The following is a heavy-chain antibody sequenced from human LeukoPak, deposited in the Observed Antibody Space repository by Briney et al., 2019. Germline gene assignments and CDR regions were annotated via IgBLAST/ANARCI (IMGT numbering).Heavy chain of an antibody. V-gene: IGHV3-48*03. D-gene: IGHD2-2*01. CDR1: GFTFSSYE. J-gene: IGHJ2*01. Sequence: PGGSLRLSCAASGFTFSSYEMNWVRQAPGKGLEWVSYISSSGSTIYYADSVKGRFTISRDNAKSSLYLQMNTLRAEDTAVYYCATKTLPAAYNWYLDLWDRGTLVTVSS. CDR2: ISSSGSTI. CDR3: ATKTLPAAYNWYLDL.